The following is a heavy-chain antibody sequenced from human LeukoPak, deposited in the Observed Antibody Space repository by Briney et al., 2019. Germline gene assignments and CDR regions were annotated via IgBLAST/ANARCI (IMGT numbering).Heavy chain of an antibody. CDR3: ARHSLAGADL. D-gene: IGHD6-19*01. CDR1: GGSFSGYY. J-gene: IGHJ2*01. V-gene: IGHV4-59*08. Sequence: PSETLSLTCAVYGGSFSGYYWSWIRQPPGKGLEWIGYIYYSGSTNYNPSLKSRVTISVDTSKNQFSLNLSSVTAADTAVYYCARHSLAGADLWGRGTLVTVSS. CDR2: IYYSGST.